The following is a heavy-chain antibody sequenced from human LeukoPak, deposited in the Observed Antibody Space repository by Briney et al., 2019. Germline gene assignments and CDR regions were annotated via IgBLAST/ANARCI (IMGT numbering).Heavy chain of an antibody. CDR1: GGSISSYY. CDR2: IYYSGST. V-gene: IGHV4-59*01. J-gene: IGHJ3*02. D-gene: IGHD2-15*01. Sequence: SETLSLTCTVSGGSISSYYWSWIRQPPGKGLEWIGYIYYSGSTNYNPSLKSRVTISVDTSKNQFSLKLSSVTAADTAVYYYARDQVETCSDNRCYFDAFDIWGQGTMVTVSS. CDR3: ARDQVETCSDNRCYFDAFDI.